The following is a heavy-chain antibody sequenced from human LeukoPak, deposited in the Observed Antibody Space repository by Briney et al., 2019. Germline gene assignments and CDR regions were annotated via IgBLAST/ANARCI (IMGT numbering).Heavy chain of an antibody. CDR2: ISSSSSNI. Sequence: PGGSLRLSCAASGFTFSSYSMNWVRQAPGKGLEWVSFISSSSSNIYYADSVKGRFTISRDNAKNTLYLQMNSLRAEDTAAYYCARDRGAASLGAFDIWGQGTMVTVSS. CDR1: GFTFSSYS. V-gene: IGHV3-21*01. CDR3: ARDRGAASLGAFDI. D-gene: IGHD3-3*02. J-gene: IGHJ3*02.